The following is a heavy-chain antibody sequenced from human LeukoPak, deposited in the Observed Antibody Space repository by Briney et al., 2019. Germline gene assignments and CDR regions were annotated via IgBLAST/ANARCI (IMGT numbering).Heavy chain of an antibody. V-gene: IGHV4-4*07. CDR1: GDSISNSY. J-gene: IGHJ4*02. Sequence: SETLSLTSTVSGDSISNSYSTWIPHTAGKGVQWIGRINTSGNTNYNPYIKSRVIMSLDTSKNQFSLNLSSVTAADAAVYYCARGGYSGYDLGSGFDYWGQGTLVTVSS. CDR3: ARGGYSGYDLGSGFDY. CDR2: INTSGNT. D-gene: IGHD5-12*01.